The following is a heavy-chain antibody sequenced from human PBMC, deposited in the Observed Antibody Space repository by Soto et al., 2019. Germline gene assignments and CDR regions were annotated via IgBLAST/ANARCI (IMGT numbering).Heavy chain of an antibody. CDR3: ATGDYGEHSA. V-gene: IGHV3-15*07. CDR2: IKSKSDGGTK. D-gene: IGHD4-17*01. Sequence: EVQLVESGGGLVKPGRSLRLSCAASGFTFSNAWMNWVRQAPGKGLEWVGRIKSKSDGGTKDYAANVKGRFTISGDDSKNTLYVQMNSLKTEDAGVYYCATGDYGEHSAWGQGTLVTVSS. J-gene: IGHJ5*02. CDR1: GFTFSNAW.